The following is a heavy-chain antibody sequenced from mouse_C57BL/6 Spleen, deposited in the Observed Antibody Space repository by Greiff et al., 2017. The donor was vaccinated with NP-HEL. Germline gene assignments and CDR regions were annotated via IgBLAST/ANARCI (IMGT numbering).Heavy chain of an antibody. CDR2: IHPNSGST. V-gene: IGHV1-64*01. Sequence: QVQLKQPGAELVKPGASVKLSCKASGYTFTSYWMHWVKQRPGQGLEWIGMIHPNSGSTNYNEKFKSKATLTVDKSSSTAYMQLSSLTSEDSAVYYCARDETTVPFDYWGQGTTLTVSS. J-gene: IGHJ2*01. CDR1: GYTFTSYW. CDR3: ARDETTVPFDY. D-gene: IGHD1-1*01.